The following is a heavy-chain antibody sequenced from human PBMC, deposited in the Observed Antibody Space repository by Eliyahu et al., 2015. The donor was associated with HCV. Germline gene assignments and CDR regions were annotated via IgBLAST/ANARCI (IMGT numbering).Heavy chain of an antibody. V-gene: IGHV3-23*01. J-gene: IGHJ4*02. CDR1: GFTFKDYA. CDR3: AKDPSSGWPNRGFDY. Sequence: EVQLLESGGGLVQPGGSLXLSCAGSGFTFKDYAMTWVRQATGKGLEWVSAIXGSGGTTYSADSVKGRFSISRDNSKKTLYLQMNNLRAEDTATYYCAKDPSSGWPNRGFDYWGQGTLVTVSS. CDR2: IXGSGGTT. D-gene: IGHD6-19*01.